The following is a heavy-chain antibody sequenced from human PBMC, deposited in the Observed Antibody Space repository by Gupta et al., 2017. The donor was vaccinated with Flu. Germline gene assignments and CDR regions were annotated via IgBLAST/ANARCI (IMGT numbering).Heavy chain of an antibody. CDR3: ARGIGGGYCSGGSCYS. D-gene: IGHD2-15*01. V-gene: IGHV1-69*02. CDR2: IIPILGIA. J-gene: IGHJ4*02. Sequence: QVPLVQSGAEVKKPGSSVKVSCKASGGTFSSYTISWVRQAPGQGLEWMGRIIPILGIANYAQKFQGRVTITADKSTSTAYMELSSLRSEDTAVYYCARGIGGGYCSGGSCYSWGQGTLVTGSS. CDR1: GGTFSSYT.